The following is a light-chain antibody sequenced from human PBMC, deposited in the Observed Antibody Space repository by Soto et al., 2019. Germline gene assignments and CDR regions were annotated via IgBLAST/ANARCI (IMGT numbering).Light chain of an antibody. CDR3: HQYGSSPRT. CDR2: GAS. J-gene: IGKJ1*01. CDR1: ESVSRY. Sequence: EIVLTQSPGTLSLSPGERATLSCRASESVSRYLAWYQQKSGQAPRLLISGASSRATGIPDRFSGSGSGTDFTLTISRVESEDFAVYYCHQYGSSPRTFGQGTKVEVK. V-gene: IGKV3-20*01.